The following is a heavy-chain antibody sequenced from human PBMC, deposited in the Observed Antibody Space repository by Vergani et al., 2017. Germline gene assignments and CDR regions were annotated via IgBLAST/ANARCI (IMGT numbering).Heavy chain of an antibody. D-gene: IGHD3-10*01. CDR2: IIPIFGTA. V-gene: IGHV1-69*13. J-gene: IGHJ6*02. CDR1: GGTFSSYA. CDR3: AWALYGSGSSIYGMDV. Sequence: QVQLVQSGAEVKKPGSSVKVSCKASGGTFSSYAISWVRQAPEQGLEWMGRIIPIFGTANSAQKFQGRVTITADESTSTAYMELSSLRSEDTAVYYCAWALYGSGSSIYGMDVWGQGTTVTVSS.